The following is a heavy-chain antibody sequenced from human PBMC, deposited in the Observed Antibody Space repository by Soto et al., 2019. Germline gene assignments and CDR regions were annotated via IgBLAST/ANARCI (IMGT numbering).Heavy chain of an antibody. D-gene: IGHD3-9*01. CDR3: ARLPYYDILTGHNAFDI. J-gene: IGHJ3*02. CDR1: GGSVSSGSYY. V-gene: IGHV4-61*01. Sequence: QVQLQESGPGLVKPSETPSLTCTVSGGSVSSGSYYWSWIRQPPGKGLEWIGYIYYSGSTNYNPSLKSRVTISVDTSKNQFSLKLSSVTAADTAVYYCARLPYYDILTGHNAFDIWGQGTMVTVSS. CDR2: IYYSGST.